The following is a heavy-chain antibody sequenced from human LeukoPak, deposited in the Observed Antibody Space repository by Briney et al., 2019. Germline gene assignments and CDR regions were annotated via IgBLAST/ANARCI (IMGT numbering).Heavy chain of an antibody. Sequence: ASVKVSCKASGYTFTGYYMHWVRQAPGQGLEWMGWINPNSGGTNYVQKFQGRVTMTRDTSISTAYMELSRLRSDDTAVYYCAKDSLAAAHSELDYWGQGTLVTVSS. V-gene: IGHV1-2*02. CDR1: GYTFTGYY. CDR2: INPNSGGT. J-gene: IGHJ4*02. CDR3: AKDSLAAAHSELDY. D-gene: IGHD6-13*01.